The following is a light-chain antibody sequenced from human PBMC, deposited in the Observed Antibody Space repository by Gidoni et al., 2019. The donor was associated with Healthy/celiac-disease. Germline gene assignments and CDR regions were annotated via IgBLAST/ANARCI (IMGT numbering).Light chain of an antibody. CDR3: SSYTSSSTLDVV. V-gene: IGLV2-14*03. CDR2: DVS. J-gene: IGLJ2*01. CDR1: SSDVGGYNY. Sequence: QSALTQPASVSGSPGQSITISCTGTSSDVGGYNYVSWYPQHPGKAPKLMIYDVSNRPPGVSNRFSGSKSGNTASLTISGLQAEDEADYYCSSYTSSSTLDVVFGGGTKLTVL.